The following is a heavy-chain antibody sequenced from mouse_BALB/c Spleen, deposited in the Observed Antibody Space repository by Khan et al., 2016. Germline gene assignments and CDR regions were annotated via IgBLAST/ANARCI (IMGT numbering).Heavy chain of an antibody. CDR2: ISSKSNNYAT. D-gene: IGHD2-4*01. Sequence: EVQLQESGGGLVQPKGSLKLSCAASGFTFNTYAMNWVRQAPGKGLEWVARISSKSNNYATYYADSVKDRFTISRDDSQGMFYLQMNNLKTEDTAMYYCVGYDYDYWGQGTSVTVSS. J-gene: IGHJ4*01. V-gene: IGHV10-1*02. CDR3: VGYDYDY. CDR1: GFTFNTYA.